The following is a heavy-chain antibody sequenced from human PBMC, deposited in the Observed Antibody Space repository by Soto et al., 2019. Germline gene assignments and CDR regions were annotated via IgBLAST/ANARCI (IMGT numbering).Heavy chain of an antibody. D-gene: IGHD3-22*01. CDR1: GFSLSTSGVS. Sequence: QITLKESGPTLVKPTQTLTLTCTFSGFSLSTSGVSVGWIRQPPGKALEWLALIYWDNDKYYSPSLKSRLIITKDTSKNQVVLTMINMDPVDTATYYCAHRLASPYYHHRRGSSFDYWGQGTPVTVSS. V-gene: IGHV2-5*02. CDR3: AHRLASPYYHHRRGSSFDY. J-gene: IGHJ4*02. CDR2: IYWDNDK.